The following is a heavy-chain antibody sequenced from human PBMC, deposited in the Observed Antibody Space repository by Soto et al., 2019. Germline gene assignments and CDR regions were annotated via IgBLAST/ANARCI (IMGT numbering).Heavy chain of an antibody. V-gene: IGHV1-2*04. J-gene: IGHJ6*02. CDR2: INPNSGGT. CDR3: ARDHAFGELDYGMDV. D-gene: IGHD3-10*01. CDR1: GYTFTGYY. Sequence: GASVKVSCKASGYTFTGYYMHWVRQAPGQGLEWMGWINPNSGGTNYAQKFQGWVTMTRDTSISTAYMELSRLRSDDTAVYYCARDHAFGELDYGMDVWGQGTTVTVSS.